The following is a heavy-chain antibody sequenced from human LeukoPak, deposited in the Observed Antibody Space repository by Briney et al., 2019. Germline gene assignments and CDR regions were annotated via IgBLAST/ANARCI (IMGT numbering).Heavy chain of an antibody. Sequence: QPGRSLRLSCADSGFTFSTYAMHWVRQAPGKGLEWVAVMSYDGRFEYYADSVKGRFTISRDNSKSTLYLHMNSLSTEDTAVYYCARCSTSSGRSVRWFDPWGQGTLVTVSP. CDR2: MSYDGRFE. D-gene: IGHD3-22*01. J-gene: IGHJ5*02. CDR3: ARCSTSSGRSVRWFDP. V-gene: IGHV3-30*04. CDR1: GFTFSTYA.